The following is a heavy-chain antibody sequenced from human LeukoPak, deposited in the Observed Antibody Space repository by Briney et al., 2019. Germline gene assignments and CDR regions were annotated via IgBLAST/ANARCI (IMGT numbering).Heavy chain of an antibody. J-gene: IGHJ6*02. Sequence: GGSLRLSCAASGFTFSDYYMNWIRQAPGKGLEWVSSIGSSGSDSYYADSVKGRFSISRDNAKNSLDLQMNNLRAEDTAVYYCAREKATNPVGYYGMDVWGQGTTVTVSS. CDR3: AREKATNPVGYYGMDV. CDR1: GFTFSDYY. CDR2: IGSSGSDS. D-gene: IGHD1-26*01. V-gene: IGHV3-21*06.